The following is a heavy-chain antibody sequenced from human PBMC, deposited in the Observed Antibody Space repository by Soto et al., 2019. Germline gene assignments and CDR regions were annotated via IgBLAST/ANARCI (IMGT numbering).Heavy chain of an antibody. CDR3: ARDCRYYYDSSGYRPIYYGMDV. CDR2: ISAYNGNT. D-gene: IGHD3-22*01. CDR1: GYTFTSYG. J-gene: IGHJ6*02. V-gene: IGHV1-18*01. Sequence: ASVKVSCKASGYTFTSYGISWVRQAPGQGLEWMGWISAYNGNTNYAQKLQGRVTMTTDTSTSTAYMELRSLRSDDTAVYYCARDCRYYYDSSGYRPIYYGMDVWGQGTTVTVSS.